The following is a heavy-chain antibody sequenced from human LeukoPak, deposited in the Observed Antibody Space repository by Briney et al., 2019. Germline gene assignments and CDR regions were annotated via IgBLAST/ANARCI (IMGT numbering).Heavy chain of an antibody. CDR1: GYTFTGYY. D-gene: IGHD5-18*01. V-gene: IGHV1-18*04. CDR3: ARTESGYSYGYTYYYYGMDV. J-gene: IGHJ6*02. CDR2: ISAYNGNT. Sequence: ASVKVSCKASGYTFTGYYMHWVRPAPGQGLEWMGWISAYNGNTNYAQKLQGRVTMTTDTSTSTAYMELRSLRSDDTAVYYCARTESGYSYGYTYYYYGMDVWGQGTTVTVSS.